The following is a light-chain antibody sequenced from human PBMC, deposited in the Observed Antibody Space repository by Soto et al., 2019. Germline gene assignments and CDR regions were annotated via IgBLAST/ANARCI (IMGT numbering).Light chain of an antibody. V-gene: IGKV3-15*01. CDR1: QSVRSN. CDR2: GAS. Sequence: EIVMTQSPATLSVSPGERATLSCRASQSVRSNLAWYQQKPGQAPRLHIYGASTRATGIPVRFSGSGSGPEFSLTISSLQSEDFAVYYCQQYNNWPYTFGQGTKLEI. CDR3: QQYNNWPYT. J-gene: IGKJ2*01.